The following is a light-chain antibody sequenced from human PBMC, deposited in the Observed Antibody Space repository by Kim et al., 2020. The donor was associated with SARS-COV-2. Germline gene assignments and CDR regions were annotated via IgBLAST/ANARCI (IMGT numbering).Light chain of an antibody. CDR1: KLGEKY. Sequence: VSVSPGQTASIPCSGDKLGEKYACWYQQKPGQSPVLVIYQDSKRPSGIPERFSGSNSGNTATLTISGTQAMDEADYYCQAWDSSVVFGGGTQLTVL. CDR3: QAWDSSVV. J-gene: IGLJ2*01. CDR2: QDS. V-gene: IGLV3-1*01.